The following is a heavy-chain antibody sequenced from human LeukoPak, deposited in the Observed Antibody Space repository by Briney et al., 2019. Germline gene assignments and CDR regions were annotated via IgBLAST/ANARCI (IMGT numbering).Heavy chain of an antibody. Sequence: ASVKVSCKASVGTFSSYAISWVRQAPGQGLEWMGGIIPIFGTANYAQKFQGRVTITTDESTSTAYMELSSLRSEDTAVYYCARGPIVVVPAAKYYFDYWGQGTLVTVSS. CDR2: IIPIFGTA. J-gene: IGHJ4*02. CDR3: ARGPIVVVPAAKYYFDY. V-gene: IGHV1-69*05. CDR1: VGTFSSYA. D-gene: IGHD2-2*01.